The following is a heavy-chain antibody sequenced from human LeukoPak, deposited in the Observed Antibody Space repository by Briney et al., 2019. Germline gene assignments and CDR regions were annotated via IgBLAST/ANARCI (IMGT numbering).Heavy chain of an antibody. CDR1: GGTFSSYD. CDR2: FDPEDGET. Sequence: ASVKVSCKASGGTFSSYDISWVRQAPGKGLEWMGGFDPEDGETIYAQKFQGRVTMTEDTSTDTAYMELSSLRSEDTAVYYCATTNYDILTGYYRALDYWGQGTLVTVSS. J-gene: IGHJ4*02. CDR3: ATTNYDILTGYYRALDY. V-gene: IGHV1-24*01. D-gene: IGHD3-9*01.